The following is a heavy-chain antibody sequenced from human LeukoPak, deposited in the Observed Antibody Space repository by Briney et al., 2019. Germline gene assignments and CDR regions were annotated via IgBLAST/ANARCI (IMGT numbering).Heavy chain of an antibody. Sequence: VASVKVSCKAYGYTFTSYEINWVRQATGQGLEWMGWMNPNSGNTGYAQKFQGRVTMTRDTSISTAYLELTTLRSDDTAVYNCARGPPPYCSGDSCSSFLFFHHWGQGTLVTVSS. CDR1: GYTFTSYE. J-gene: IGHJ1*01. D-gene: IGHD2-15*01. CDR3: ARGPPPYCSGDSCSSFLFFHH. CDR2: MNPNSGNT. V-gene: IGHV1-8*01.